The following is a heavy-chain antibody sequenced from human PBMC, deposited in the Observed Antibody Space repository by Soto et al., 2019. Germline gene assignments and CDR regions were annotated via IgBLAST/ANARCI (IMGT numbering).Heavy chain of an antibody. CDR1: GFTFVSYS. CDR2: ISSSSSTI. V-gene: IGHV3-48*02. CDR3: ARVFYSVAGTGGLDY. D-gene: IGHD6-19*01. Sequence: EVQLVESGGGLVQPGGSLSLSFAASGFTFVSYSMNWVPKPPGRGLRWVSYISSSSSTIYNADSVKGRFTISRDNAKNSLYLQMNSLRDEDTAVYYCARVFYSVAGTGGLDYWGQGTLVTVSS. J-gene: IGHJ4*02.